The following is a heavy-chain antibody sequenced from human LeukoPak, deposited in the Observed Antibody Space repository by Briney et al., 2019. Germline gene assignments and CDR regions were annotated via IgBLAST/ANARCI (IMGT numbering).Heavy chain of an antibody. D-gene: IGHD3-9*01. V-gene: IGHV4-61*03. CDR3: ARRINYDLSTFVYYHAFDI. J-gene: IGHJ3*02. Sequence: SETLSLTCTVSGGSISSGGYYWSWIRQHPGKGLEWIGYIYYSGITTYNPSLKSRVTISVGASKKFFSLKLSSVTAADTAVYYCARRINYDLSTFVYYHAFDIWGQGTMVSVSS. CDR2: IYYSGIT. CDR1: GGSISSGGYY.